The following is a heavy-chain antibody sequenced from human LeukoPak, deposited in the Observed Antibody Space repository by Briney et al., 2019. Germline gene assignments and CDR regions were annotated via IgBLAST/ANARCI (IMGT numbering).Heavy chain of an antibody. D-gene: IGHD5-18*01. V-gene: IGHV3-74*01. CDR1: GFTFSPYW. CDR2: INTDGNSI. J-gene: IGHJ4*02. CDR3: AAGYNLDY. Sequence: GGPLRLSCAASGFTFSPYWMDWVRQVPGKGLVWVSRINTDGNSITYAESVKGRFTVSRDSAKNTLHLQMNSLRAEDTAVYYCAAGYNLDYWGQGTLVTVSS.